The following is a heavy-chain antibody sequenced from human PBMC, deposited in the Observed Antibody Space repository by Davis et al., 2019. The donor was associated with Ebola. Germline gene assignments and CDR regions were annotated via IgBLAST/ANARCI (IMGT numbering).Heavy chain of an antibody. CDR1: GYTFTSPG. D-gene: IGHD6-13*01. CDR2: ISAYNGNT. J-gene: IGHJ6*02. CDR3: ARDSRIAAAGTFYYYYYGMDV. Sequence: SVPVSRKASGYTFTSPGLSRVRQASGQGLEWMGWISAYNGNTNYAQKLQGRVTMTTDTSTSTAYMELRSLRSDDTAVYYCARDSRIAAAGTFYYYYYGMDVWGQGTTVTVSS. V-gene: IGHV1-18*01.